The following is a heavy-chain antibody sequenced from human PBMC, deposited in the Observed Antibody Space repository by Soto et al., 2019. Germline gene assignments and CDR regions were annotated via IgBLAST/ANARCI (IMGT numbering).Heavy chain of an antibody. CDR1: GFTFSSYA. J-gene: IGHJ4*02. Sequence: GESLSLSCAASGFTFSSYAMSWVGQAPGKGLEWVSAISGSGGSTYYADSVKGRFTISRDNSKNTLYLQMNSLRAEDTAVYYCAKDPEEGAGWRLQVELPHWPYFDYWGQGTLVTVSS. V-gene: IGHV3-23*01. CDR3: AKDPEEGAGWRLQVELPHWPYFDY. D-gene: IGHD1-26*01. CDR2: ISGSGGST.